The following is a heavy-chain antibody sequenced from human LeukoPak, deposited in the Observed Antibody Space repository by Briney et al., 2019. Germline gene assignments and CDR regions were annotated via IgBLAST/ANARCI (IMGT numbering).Heavy chain of an antibody. Sequence: GGSLRLSCAASGFTFSSYWMNWARQTPGKGLEWVASINHSGNVNYYVDSVKGRFTISRDNAKNSLYLQMSNLRAEDTAVYFCARGGGLDVWGQGATVTVSS. CDR1: GFTFSSYW. D-gene: IGHD3-16*01. CDR2: INHSGNVN. V-gene: IGHV3-7*03. CDR3: ARGGGLDV. J-gene: IGHJ6*02.